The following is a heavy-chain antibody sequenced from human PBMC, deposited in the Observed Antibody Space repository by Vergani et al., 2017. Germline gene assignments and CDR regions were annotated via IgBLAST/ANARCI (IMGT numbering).Heavy chain of an antibody. J-gene: IGHJ6*03. V-gene: IGHV4-31*03. Sequence: QVQLQESGPGLVKPSQTLSLTCTVSGGSISSGGYYWSWIRQHPGKGLEWIGYIYYSGSTYYNPSLKSRVTIAVDTSKNQFSLKLSSVTAANTAVYDCARAAAGTEVDYYYYMDVWGKGTTVTVSS. CDR3: ARAAAGTEVDYYYYMDV. CDR1: GGSISSGGYY. D-gene: IGHD6-13*01. CDR2: IYYSGST.